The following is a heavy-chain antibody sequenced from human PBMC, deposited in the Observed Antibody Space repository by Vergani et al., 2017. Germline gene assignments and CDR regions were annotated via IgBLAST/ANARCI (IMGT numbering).Heavy chain of an antibody. J-gene: IGHJ3*02. CDR3: ARVSHIVVVPAAIPDAFDI. D-gene: IGHD2-2*02. CDR1: GFTVSSNY. CDR2: IYSGGST. Sequence: EVQLVESGGGLVQPGGSLRLSCAASGFTVSSNYMSWVRQAPGKGLEWVSVIYSGGSTYYADSVKGRFTISRHNSKNTLYLQMNSLRAEDTAVYYCARVSHIVVVPAAIPDAFDIWGQGTMVTVSS. V-gene: IGHV3-53*04.